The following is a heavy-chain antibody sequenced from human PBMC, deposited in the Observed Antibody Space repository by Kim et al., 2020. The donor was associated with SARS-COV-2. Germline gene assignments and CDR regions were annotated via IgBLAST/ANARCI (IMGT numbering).Heavy chain of an antibody. Sequence: SETLSLTCAVYGGSFSGYYWSWIRQPPGKGLEWIGEINHSGSTNYNPSLKSRVTISVDTSKNQFSLKMSSVTAADTAVYYCAVGGFWSGFDYWGQGTLVTVSS. D-gene: IGHD3-3*01. V-gene: IGHV4-34*01. CDR2: INHSGST. J-gene: IGHJ4*02. CDR1: GGSFSGYY. CDR3: AVGGFWSGFDY.